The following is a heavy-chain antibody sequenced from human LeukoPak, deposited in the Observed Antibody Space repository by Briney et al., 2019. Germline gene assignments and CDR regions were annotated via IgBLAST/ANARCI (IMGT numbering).Heavy chain of an antibody. J-gene: IGHJ4*02. D-gene: IGHD2-2*01. V-gene: IGHV3-23*01. CDR3: AKDQSVVCSSTSCISDY. CDR1: GFTFSSYA. CDR2: ISGSGGST. Sequence: GGSLRLSCAASGFTFSSYAMSWVRQAPGKGLEWVSAISGSGGSTYYADSVKGRFTISRDNSKNTLYLQMNSLRAEDTAVYYYAKDQSVVCSSTSCISDYWGQGTLVTVSS.